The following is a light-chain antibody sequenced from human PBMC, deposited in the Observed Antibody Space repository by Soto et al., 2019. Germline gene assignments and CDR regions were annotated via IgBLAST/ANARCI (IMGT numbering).Light chain of an antibody. CDR3: QQYNNWPPWT. Sequence: EIVMTQSPATLSVSPGERATLSCRASQSVSSNLAWYQQKPCQAPRLLIYGASTRATGIPARFSGSGSGTEFTLTISSLQSEDCAVYYCQQYNNWPPWTVGQGTKVEIK. V-gene: IGKV3-15*01. CDR1: QSVSSN. J-gene: IGKJ1*01. CDR2: GAS.